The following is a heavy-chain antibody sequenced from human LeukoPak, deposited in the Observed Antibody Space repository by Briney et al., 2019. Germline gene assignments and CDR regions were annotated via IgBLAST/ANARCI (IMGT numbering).Heavy chain of an antibody. CDR3: AKSKPPGSYYLPIDY. CDR2: ISWNSDTI. J-gene: IGHJ4*02. D-gene: IGHD1-26*01. Sequence: TGGSLRLSCAASGFTFDEFAMHWVRQAPGKGLEWVSSISWNSDTIGYADSVKGRFTLSRDDAQNSVSLQMNSLRVEDTAFYYWAKSKPPGSYYLPIDYWGQGTLVTVSS. V-gene: IGHV3-9*01. CDR1: GFTFDEFA.